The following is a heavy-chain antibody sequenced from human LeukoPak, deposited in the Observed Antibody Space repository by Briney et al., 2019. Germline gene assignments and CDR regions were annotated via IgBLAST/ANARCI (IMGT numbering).Heavy chain of an antibody. CDR2: INPNSGGT. J-gene: IGHJ4*02. D-gene: IGHD3-22*01. Sequence: GASVKVSCKAYGYTFTGYYMHWVRQAPGQGLEWMGWINPNSGGTNYAQKFQGRVTMTRDTSISTAYMELSRLRSDDTAVYYCATSGITMIVVELDYWGQGTLVTVSS. CDR3: ATSGITMIVVELDY. CDR1: GYTFTGYY. V-gene: IGHV1-2*02.